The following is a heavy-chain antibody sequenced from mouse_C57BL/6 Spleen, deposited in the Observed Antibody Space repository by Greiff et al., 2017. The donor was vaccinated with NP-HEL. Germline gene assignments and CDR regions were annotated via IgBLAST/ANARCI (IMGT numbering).Heavy chain of an antibody. CDR3: AREDYYGSSPYYFDY. V-gene: IGHV1-82*01. CDR2: IYPGDGDT. D-gene: IGHD1-1*01. Sequence: QVQLKESGPELVKPGASVKISCKASGYAFSSSWMNWVKQRPGKGLEWIGRIYPGDGDTNYNGKFKGKATLTADKSSSTAYMQLSSLTSEDSAVYFCAREDYYGSSPYYFDYWGQGTTLTVSS. J-gene: IGHJ2*01. CDR1: GYAFSSSW.